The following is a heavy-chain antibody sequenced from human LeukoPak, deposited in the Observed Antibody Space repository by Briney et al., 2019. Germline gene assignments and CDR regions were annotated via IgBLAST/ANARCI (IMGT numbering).Heavy chain of an antibody. J-gene: IGHJ4*02. D-gene: IGHD3-3*01. CDR1: GGSISSSSYY. Sequence: SETLSLTCTVSGGSISSSSYYWGWIRQPPGKGLEWIGSIYYSGSTYYNASRKSRVTISVDTSKNQFSLKLSSVTAADTAVYYCARHSLNTYVLRFLEWLSPFDYWGQGTLVTVSS. CDR2: IYYSGST. V-gene: IGHV4-39*01. CDR3: ARHSLNTYVLRFLEWLSPFDY.